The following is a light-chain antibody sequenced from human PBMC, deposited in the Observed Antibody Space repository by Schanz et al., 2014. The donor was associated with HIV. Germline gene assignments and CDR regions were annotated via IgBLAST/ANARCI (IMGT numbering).Light chain of an antibody. CDR1: SSDVGGYDF. Sequence: QSALTQPASVSGSPGQSITISCTGTSSDVGGYDFVSWYQQHPGKAPKLMIYDVSNRPSGVSWRFSASKSGNTASLTISGLQAEDEADYYCSSYAGSNNRVFGTGTKLTVL. J-gene: IGLJ1*01. CDR3: SSYAGSNNRV. CDR2: DVS. V-gene: IGLV2-14*03.